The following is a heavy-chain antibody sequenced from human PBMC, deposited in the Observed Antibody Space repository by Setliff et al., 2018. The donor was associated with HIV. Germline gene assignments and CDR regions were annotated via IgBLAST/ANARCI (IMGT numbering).Heavy chain of an antibody. J-gene: IGHJ4*02. Sequence: PSETLSLTCTVSGGSISSGSYYWSWMRQPAGKGLEWIGHIYTSGSTNYNPSLKSRVTISVDTSKNQFSLKLISVSAADTAVYYCAKLLPAADMAREIDSWGQGTLVTVSS. D-gene: IGHD2-2*01. V-gene: IGHV4-61*09. CDR2: IYTSGST. CDR1: GGSISSGSYY. CDR3: AKLLPAADMAREIDS.